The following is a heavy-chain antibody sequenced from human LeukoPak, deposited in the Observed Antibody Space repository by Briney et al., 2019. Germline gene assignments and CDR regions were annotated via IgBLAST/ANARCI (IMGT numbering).Heavy chain of an antibody. CDR3: ARGEVSSAYYYLDY. Sequence: GESLKISCKDSGYSFTTSWIGWVRQMPGKGLEWMGIIYPGDSDTRYSPSFQGQVTISADKSISTAYLQWSSLKASDTAMYYCARGEVSSAYYYLDYWGQGTLVTVSS. CDR2: IYPGDSDT. CDR1: GYSFTTSW. J-gene: IGHJ4*02. V-gene: IGHV5-51*03. D-gene: IGHD3-22*01.